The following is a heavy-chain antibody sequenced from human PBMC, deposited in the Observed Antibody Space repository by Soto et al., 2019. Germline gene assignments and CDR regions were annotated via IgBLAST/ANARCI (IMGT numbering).Heavy chain of an antibody. Sequence: PSETLSLTCTVSGVSSTSFYWSWIRQSPGKGLEWIGYIFDNGDVKYNPSLMSRLTMSIDMSKNEFSLRPKSVTAADTAMYYCARGWGSKWYYFDSWGEGTLVTVSS. CDR2: IFDNGDV. CDR1: GVSSTSFY. V-gene: IGHV4-59*01. J-gene: IGHJ4*02. CDR3: ARGWGSKWYYFDS. D-gene: IGHD3-16*01.